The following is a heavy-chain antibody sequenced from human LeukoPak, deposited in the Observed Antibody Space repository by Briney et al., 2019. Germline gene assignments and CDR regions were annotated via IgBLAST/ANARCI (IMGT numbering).Heavy chain of an antibody. CDR1: GFTFCTYW. Sequence: GGSLRLSCAASGFTFCTYWMQWVRQAPGKGLVWVSHIKSDGSTTRYADSVKGRFTISRDNAKNTLYLQMDSLRAEETAVYYCTSVFYHDSRDYWGQGSLVTVSS. V-gene: IGHV3-74*01. D-gene: IGHD3-22*01. CDR3: TSVFYHDSRDY. CDR2: IKSDGSTT. J-gene: IGHJ4*02.